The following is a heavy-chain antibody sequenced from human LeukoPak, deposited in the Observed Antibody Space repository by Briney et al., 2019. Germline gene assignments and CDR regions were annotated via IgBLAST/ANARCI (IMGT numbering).Heavy chain of an antibody. V-gene: IGHV3-30*02. D-gene: IGHD3-16*01. CDR2: IRSDGSDK. CDR3: ATRAFSSTTYGFGF. Sequence: GGSLRLSCAASGFTFSSFSMHWVRQAPGKGLEWVAFIRSDGSDKYYADSLKGRFTISRDNSKNTLYLQLSNLRTEDTAVYHCATRAFSSTTYGFGFWGQGTLVTVPS. CDR1: GFTFSSFS. J-gene: IGHJ4*02.